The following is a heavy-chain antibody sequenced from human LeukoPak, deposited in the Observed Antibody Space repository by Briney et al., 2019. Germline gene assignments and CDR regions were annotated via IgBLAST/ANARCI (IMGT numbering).Heavy chain of an antibody. CDR2: IIPIFGTA. Sequence: GASVKVSCKASGGTFSSYAISWVRQAPGQGLEWMGGIIPIFGTANYAQKFQGRVTITADESTSTAYMELSSLRSEDTAVYYCARDVRHRYCSSNNCYRGWFDPWGQGTLVTVSS. J-gene: IGHJ5*02. D-gene: IGHD2-2*01. CDR1: GGTFSSYA. V-gene: IGHV1-69*13. CDR3: ARDVRHRYCSSNNCYRGWFDP.